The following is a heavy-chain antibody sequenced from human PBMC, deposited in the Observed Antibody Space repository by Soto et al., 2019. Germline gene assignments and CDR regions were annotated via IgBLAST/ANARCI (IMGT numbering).Heavy chain of an antibody. V-gene: IGHV5-51*03. CDR2: VCHRDSDT. J-gene: IGHJ4*01. Sequence: GESLKISCKTSGYTFTDYWLCWVRQRPGKGLEWMGNVCHRDSDTKYSPSFQGRVAISADKTTATAYLKWKSLEASDTAMYYCAGRVSPYSTVAYWGHGTLVTVSS. D-gene: IGHD2-21*01. CDR1: GYTFTDYW. CDR3: AGRVSPYSTVAY.